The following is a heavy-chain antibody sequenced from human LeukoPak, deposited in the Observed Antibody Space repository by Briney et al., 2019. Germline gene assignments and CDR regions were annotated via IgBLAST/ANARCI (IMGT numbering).Heavy chain of an antibody. CDR3: TRDVVVFPL. J-gene: IGHJ4*02. Sequence: GGSLRLSCTASGFTFGDYAMSWVRQAPGKGLEWVGFIRSKAYGGTTEYAASVKGRFTISRDDSKSIAYLQMNSLKTEDTAVYYCTRDVVVFPLWGQGTLVTVSS. D-gene: IGHD2-2*01. V-gene: IGHV3-49*04. CDR2: IRSKAYGGTT. CDR1: GFTFGDYA.